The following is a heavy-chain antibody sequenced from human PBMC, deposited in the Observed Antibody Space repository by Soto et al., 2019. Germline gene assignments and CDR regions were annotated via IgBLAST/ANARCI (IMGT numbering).Heavy chain of an antibody. Sequence: GGSLRLSCAASGFTFSSYSMNWVRQAPGKGLEWVSYISSNSSTIYYADSVKGRFTISRDNAKNSLYLQMNSLRDEDTAVYYCARDPVELVGYLFGEAMTYGMDVWGQGTTVTVSS. CDR1: GFTFSSYS. J-gene: IGHJ6*02. CDR3: ARDPVELVGYLFGEAMTYGMDV. CDR2: ISSNSSTI. D-gene: IGHD3-10*02. V-gene: IGHV3-48*02.